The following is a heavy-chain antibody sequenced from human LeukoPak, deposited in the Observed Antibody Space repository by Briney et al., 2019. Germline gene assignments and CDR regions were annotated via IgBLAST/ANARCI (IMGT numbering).Heavy chain of an antibody. Sequence: GGSLRLSCAASGFTFSSYAMSWVRQAPGKGLEWVSAISGSGGSTYYADSVKGRFTISRDNSKNTLYLQMNSLRAEDTAVYFCARGGDSSGFKGFFQHWGQGTLVTVSS. D-gene: IGHD3-22*01. CDR2: ISGSGGST. J-gene: IGHJ1*01. CDR3: ARGGDSSGFKGFFQH. V-gene: IGHV3-23*01. CDR1: GFTFSSYA.